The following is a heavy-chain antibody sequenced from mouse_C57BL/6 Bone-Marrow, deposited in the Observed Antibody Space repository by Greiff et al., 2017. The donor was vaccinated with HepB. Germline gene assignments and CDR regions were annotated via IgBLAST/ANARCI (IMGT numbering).Heavy chain of an antibody. J-gene: IGHJ1*03. CDR1: GFSLTSYG. CDR2: IWSGGST. D-gene: IGHD1-1*01. V-gene: IGHV2-2*01. Sequence: QVQLQQSGPGLVQPSQSLSITCTVSGFSLTSYGVPWVRQSPGKGLEWLGVIWSGGSTDYNAAFISRLSISKDNSKSQVFFKMNSMQADDTAIYYCARRPHYYGSLYVDVWGTGTTVTVAS. CDR3: ARRPHYYGSLYVDV.